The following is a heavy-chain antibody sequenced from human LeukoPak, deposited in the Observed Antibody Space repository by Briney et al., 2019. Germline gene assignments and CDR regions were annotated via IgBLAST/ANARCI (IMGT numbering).Heavy chain of an antibody. CDR1: GFTFSSYW. CDR2: IKQDGSEK. V-gene: IGHV3-7*01. J-gene: IGHJ4*02. D-gene: IGHD2-2*01. CDR3: ARDGAPDAHCSSSSCAIR. Sequence: GGSLRLSCAASGFTFSSYWMNWVRQAPGKGLEWVANIKQDGSEKYYVDSVKGRFTISRDNAKNSLYLQMNSLRAEDTAVYYCARDGAPDAHCSSSSCAIRWGQGTLVTVSS.